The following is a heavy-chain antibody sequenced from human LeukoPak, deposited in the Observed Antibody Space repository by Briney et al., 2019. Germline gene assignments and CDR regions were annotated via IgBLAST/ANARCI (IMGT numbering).Heavy chain of an antibody. J-gene: IGHJ4*02. V-gene: IGHV1-69*01. CDR2: VIPIFGTA. CDR3: ARGYDYYDSSGYYYFDY. Sequence: ASVKVSCKASGGTFSSYAISWVRQAPGQGLEWMGGVIPIFGTANYAQKFQGRGTITADESTSTAYMELSSLRSEDTAVYYCARGYDYYDSSGYYYFDYWGQGTLVTVSS. D-gene: IGHD3-22*01. CDR1: GGTFSSYA.